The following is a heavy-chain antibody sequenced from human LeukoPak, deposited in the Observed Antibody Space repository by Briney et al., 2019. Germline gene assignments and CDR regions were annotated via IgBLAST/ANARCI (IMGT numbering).Heavy chain of an antibody. CDR2: IYYSGST. V-gene: IGHV4-59*01. D-gene: IGHD3-3*01. J-gene: IGHJ4*02. Sequence: KPSETLSLTCTVSGGSISSYYWSWIRQPPGKGLEWIGYIYYSGSTNYNPSLKSRVTISVDTSKSQFSLKLSSVTAADTAVYYCARAQYYDFWSGYYTESFFDYWGQGTLVTVSS. CDR3: ARAQYYDFWSGYYTESFFDY. CDR1: GGSISSYY.